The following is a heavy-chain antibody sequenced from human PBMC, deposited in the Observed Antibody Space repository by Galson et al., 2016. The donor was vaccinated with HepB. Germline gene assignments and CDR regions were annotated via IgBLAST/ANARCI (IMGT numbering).Heavy chain of an antibody. J-gene: IGHJ4*02. CDR3: ARGGGYSGYDYGY. Sequence: SLRLSCAASGFTFSDYYMSWIRQAPGKGLEWLSYISSSTYYTNYADSVKGRFTISRDNAKNSLYLQMNSLRAEDTAVYYCARGGGYSGYDYGYWGQGTLVTVSS. V-gene: IGHV3-11*06. D-gene: IGHD5-12*01. CDR1: GFTFSDYY. CDR2: ISSSTYYT.